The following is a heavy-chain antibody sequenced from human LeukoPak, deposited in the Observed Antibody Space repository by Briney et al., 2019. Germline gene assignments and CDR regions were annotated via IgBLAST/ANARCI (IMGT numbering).Heavy chain of an antibody. CDR2: FYYSGGT. V-gene: IGHV4-59*11. D-gene: IGHD6-19*01. Sequence: SETLSLTCSVSGVSFSNHYWSWLRQPPGKGLEWIGWFYYSGGTYFNPSLGSRVTISADTSRNHLSLNLRSLTAADTAVYYCARYSSGWHFDSWGQGALVTVSS. CDR3: ARYSSGWHFDS. CDR1: GVSFSNHY. J-gene: IGHJ4*02.